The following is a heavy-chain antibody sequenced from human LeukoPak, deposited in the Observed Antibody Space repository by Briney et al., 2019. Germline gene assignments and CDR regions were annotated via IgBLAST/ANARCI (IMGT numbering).Heavy chain of an antibody. J-gene: IGHJ4*02. CDR1: GGPISTYY. Sequence: SETLSLTCTVSGGPISTYYWSWIRQPPGKGLEWVGCISYTGNTNYNPSLKSRVSISVDTSKNQFSLKLNSVTAADTAVYYCARVGGVWGDIDSWGQGTLVTVSS. CDR2: ISYTGNT. D-gene: IGHD3-16*01. V-gene: IGHV4-59*01. CDR3: ARVGGVWGDIDS.